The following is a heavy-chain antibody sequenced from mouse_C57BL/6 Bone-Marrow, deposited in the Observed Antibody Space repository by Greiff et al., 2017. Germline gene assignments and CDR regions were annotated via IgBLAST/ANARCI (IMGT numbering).Heavy chain of an antibody. CDR3: TPDYFDY. CDR1: GYTFTSYW. Sequence: VQLQQSGAELVMPGASVKLSCKASGYTFTSYWMHWVKQRPGQGLEWIGEIDPSDSYTNYNQKFKGKSTLTVDKSSSTAYMQLSSLTSEDSAVXYCTPDYFDYWGQGTTLTVSS. CDR2: IDPSDSYT. V-gene: IGHV1-69*01. J-gene: IGHJ2*01.